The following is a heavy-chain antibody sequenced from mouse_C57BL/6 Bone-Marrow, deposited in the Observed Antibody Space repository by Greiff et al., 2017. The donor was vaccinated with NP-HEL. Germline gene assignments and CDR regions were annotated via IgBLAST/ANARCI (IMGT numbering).Heavy chain of an antibody. V-gene: IGHV5-2*01. Sequence: EVHLVESGGGLVQPGESLKLSCESNEYEFPSHDMSWVRKTPEKRLELVAAINSDGGSTYYPDTMERRFIISRDNTKKTLYLQMSRLGSEDTALYYCARHSLTYYAMDYWGQGTSVTVAS. CDR1: EYEFPSHD. CDR3: ARHSLTYYAMDY. CDR2: INSDGGST. J-gene: IGHJ4*01.